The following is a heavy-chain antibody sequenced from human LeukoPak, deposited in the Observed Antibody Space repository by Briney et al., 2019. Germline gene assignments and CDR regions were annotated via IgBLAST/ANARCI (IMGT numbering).Heavy chain of an antibody. CDR1: GFTFSNHG. J-gene: IGHJ4*02. D-gene: IGHD6-13*01. Sequence: QPGRSLRLSCAASGFTFSNHGMNWVRQAPGKGLEWVAFIRYDGNNKYYADSVKGRFTISRDNSKNTLYLEMNSLRAEDTAVYYCAKDFHSSTWPYYFDYWGQGTLVTVSS. V-gene: IGHV3-30*02. CDR2: IRYDGNNK. CDR3: AKDFHSSTWPYYFDY.